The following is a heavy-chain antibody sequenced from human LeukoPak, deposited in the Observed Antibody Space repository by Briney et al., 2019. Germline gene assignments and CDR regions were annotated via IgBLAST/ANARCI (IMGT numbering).Heavy chain of an antibody. D-gene: IGHD6-13*01. CDR3: ARVYSSSWYGDY. J-gene: IGHJ4*02. Sequence: SVKVSCKASGGTFSSYAISWVRQAPGQGLEGMGRIIPILGIANYAQKFQGRVTITADKSTSTAYMELSSLRSEDTAVYYCARVYSSSWYGDYWGQGTLVTVSS. CDR2: IIPILGIA. V-gene: IGHV1-69*04. CDR1: GGTFSSYA.